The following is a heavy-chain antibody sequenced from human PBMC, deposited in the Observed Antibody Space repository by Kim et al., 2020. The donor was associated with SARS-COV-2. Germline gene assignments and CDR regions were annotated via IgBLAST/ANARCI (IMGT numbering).Heavy chain of an antibody. CDR3: ARHVQGVYYFYYMDV. CDR1: GDSISSSSYY. CDR2: GTFYYDGST. Sequence: SETLSLTCTGSGDSISSSSYYWGWIRQTPGKGLECIGSGTFYYDGSTSYNPSLKRRVTISVDMSKNQFSLRLSSVTAADTAVYYCARHVQGVYYFYYMDVWGKGTTVIVSS. D-gene: IGHD3-10*02. V-gene: IGHV4-39*01. J-gene: IGHJ6*03.